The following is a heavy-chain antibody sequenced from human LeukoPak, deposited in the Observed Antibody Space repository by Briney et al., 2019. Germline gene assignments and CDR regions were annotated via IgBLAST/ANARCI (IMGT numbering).Heavy chain of an antibody. J-gene: IGHJ4*02. D-gene: IGHD2/OR15-2a*01. CDR2: VYFGGST. CDR1: GGSISNSGHY. Sequence: KTSETLSLTCSVSGGSISNSGHYWGWLRQPPGKGLEWIGSVYFGGSTYYNPSLKSRVTISVDTSKNQFPLRVNSVTAADTAVYYCARSYLVRLPRPPDVWGQGTLVTVSS. V-gene: IGHV4-39*06. CDR3: ARSYLVRLPRPPDV.